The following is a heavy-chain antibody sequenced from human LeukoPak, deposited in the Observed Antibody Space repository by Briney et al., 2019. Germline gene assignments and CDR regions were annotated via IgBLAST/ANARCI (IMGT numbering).Heavy chain of an antibody. CDR2: INHSGST. D-gene: IGHD5-18*01. V-gene: IGHV4-34*01. Sequence: SETLSLTCAVYGGSFSGYYWSWIRQPPGKGLEWIGEINHSGSTNYNPSLKSRVTISVDTSKNQFSLKLSSVTAADTAVYYCASKIQLWFDYWGQGTLVTVSS. CDR3: ASKIQLWFDY. CDR1: GGSFSGYY. J-gene: IGHJ4*02.